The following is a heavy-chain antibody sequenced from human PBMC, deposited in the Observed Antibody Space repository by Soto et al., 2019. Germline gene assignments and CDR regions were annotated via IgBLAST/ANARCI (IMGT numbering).Heavy chain of an antibody. CDR2: ISGGGGDT. V-gene: IGHV3-23*01. CDR3: VKGSSAFRPYYFDY. D-gene: IGHD3-22*01. J-gene: IGHJ4*02. CDR1: GFTFSNYV. Sequence: HPGGSLRLSCAASGFTFSNYVMSWVRQAPGEGLDWISAISGGGGDTYSADSVKGRFIISRDNSQNTLLLQMNSLRAEDTAIYYCVKGSSAFRPYYFDYWGLGTLVTVSS.